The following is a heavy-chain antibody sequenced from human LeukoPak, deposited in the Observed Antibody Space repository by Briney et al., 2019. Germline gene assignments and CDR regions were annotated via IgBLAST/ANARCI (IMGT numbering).Heavy chain of an antibody. Sequence: PSETLSLTCTVSGGSISSYYLSWVRQPAGKGLKWIGRIYTSGSTNYNPSLKTRDTISVDKSQNQSSLKPSSVTAANRGVYYCARGLGNYGYWGQGTLVTVSS. V-gene: IGHV4-4*07. J-gene: IGHJ4*02. CDR3: ARGLGNYGY. CDR1: GGSISSYY. CDR2: IYTSGST. D-gene: IGHD5-12*01.